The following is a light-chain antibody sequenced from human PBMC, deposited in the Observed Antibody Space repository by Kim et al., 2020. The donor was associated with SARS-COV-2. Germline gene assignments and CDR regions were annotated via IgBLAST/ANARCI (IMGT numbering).Light chain of an antibody. J-gene: IGLJ2*01. V-gene: IGLV2-14*03. Sequence: QSALTQPASVSGSPGQSITISCTGTISDVGGYNYVSWYQQHPGKAPKLMICDVGYRPSGVSNRFSGSKSGNTASLTISGLQAEDEADYYCSSYTSSSTVVFGGGTQLTVL. CDR2: DVG. CDR1: ISDVGGYNY. CDR3: SSYTSSSTVV.